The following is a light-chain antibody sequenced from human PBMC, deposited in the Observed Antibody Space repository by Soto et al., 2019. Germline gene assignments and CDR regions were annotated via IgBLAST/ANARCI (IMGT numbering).Light chain of an antibody. Sequence: QSVLTQPPSASGTPGQRVTISCSGSSSNIGSNTVNWYQQLPGTAPKLLIDSNNQRPSGVPDRFSGSKSGTSASLAISGLQSEDEADYSCAAWDDSLNGPVFGGGTKLTVL. CDR3: AAWDDSLNGPV. CDR2: SNN. J-gene: IGLJ2*01. V-gene: IGLV1-44*01. CDR1: SSNIGSNT.